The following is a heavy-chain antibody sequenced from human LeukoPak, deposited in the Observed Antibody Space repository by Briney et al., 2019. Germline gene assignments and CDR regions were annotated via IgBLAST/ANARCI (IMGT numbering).Heavy chain of an antibody. D-gene: IGHD3-22*01. CDR3: ARDLGPRTYYYDSSGYSDY. J-gene: IGHJ4*02. V-gene: IGHV4-30-4*01. CDR2: VYDSWNN. CDR1: GDSINSGNSH. Sequence: SETLSLTCTVSGDSINSGNSHWTWIRQPSGKGLEWLGSVYDSWNNYYNPSLESRVAISVDRSKNQFSLKLTSVTAADTAVYYCARDLGPRTYYYDSSGYSDYWGQGTLVTVSS.